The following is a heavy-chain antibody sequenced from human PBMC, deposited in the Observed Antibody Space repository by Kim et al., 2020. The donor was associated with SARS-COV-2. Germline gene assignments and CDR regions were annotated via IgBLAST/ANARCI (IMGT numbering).Heavy chain of an antibody. J-gene: IGHJ6*02. CDR1: GGSISSYY. CDR2: IYYSGST. D-gene: IGHD6-13*01. CDR3: ARGDYSSSLGRRTPYSYYYCGMDV. Sequence: SETLSLTCTVSGGSISSYYWSWIRQPPGKGLEWIGYIYYSGSTNYNPSLKSRVTISVDTSKNQFSLKLSSVTAADTAVYYCARGDYSSSLGRRTPYSYYYCGMDVWGQGTTVTVSS. V-gene: IGHV4-59*01.